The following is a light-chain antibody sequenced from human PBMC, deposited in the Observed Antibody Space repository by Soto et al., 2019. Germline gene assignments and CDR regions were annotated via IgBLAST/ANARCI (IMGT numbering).Light chain of an antibody. CDR3: RQSYSTSWT. CDR1: QSISSY. Sequence: DIQMTQSQSSLSASVGARVTITCRASQSISSYLNWYQQKPGKAPKLLIYAASSLQSGVPSRFSVSGSGTDFTLTISSLQPEDFATYYCRQSYSTSWTFGQGTKVDIK. CDR2: AAS. J-gene: IGKJ1*01. V-gene: IGKV1-39*01.